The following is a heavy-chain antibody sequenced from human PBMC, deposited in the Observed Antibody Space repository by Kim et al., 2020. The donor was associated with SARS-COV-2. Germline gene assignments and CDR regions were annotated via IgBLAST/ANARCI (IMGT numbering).Heavy chain of an antibody. CDR2: IYTSGST. Sequence: SETLSLTCTVSGGSISSYYWSWIRQPAGKGLEWIGRIYTSGSTNYNPSLKSRVTMSVDTSKNQFSLKLSSVTAADTAVYYCARGPKYYYDSSGYYRPRYYFDYWGQGTLVTVSS. J-gene: IGHJ4*02. D-gene: IGHD3-22*01. CDR3: ARGPKYYYDSSGYYRPRYYFDY. CDR1: GGSISSYY. V-gene: IGHV4-4*07.